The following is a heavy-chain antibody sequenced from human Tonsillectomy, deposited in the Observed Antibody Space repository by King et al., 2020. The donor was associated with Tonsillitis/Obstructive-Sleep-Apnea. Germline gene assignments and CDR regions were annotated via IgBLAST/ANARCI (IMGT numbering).Heavy chain of an antibody. CDR1: GGSINSYY. Sequence: QLQESGPGLVKPSETLSLTCTVSGGSINSYYWSWIRPPPGKGLECIGYVDNSGSTNYNPSLKSRVTISVDTSKNQFSLKLSSVTAADTAVYYCAREGNFDAFDIWGQGTMVAVSS. CDR2: VDNSGST. V-gene: IGHV4-59*01. J-gene: IGHJ3*02. CDR3: AREGNFDAFDI.